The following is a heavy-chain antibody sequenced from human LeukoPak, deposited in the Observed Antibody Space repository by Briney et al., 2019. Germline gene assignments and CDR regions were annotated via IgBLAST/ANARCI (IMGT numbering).Heavy chain of an antibody. Sequence: SETLSLTCTVSGGSISSSSYYWGWIRQPPGKGLEWIGSIYYSGSTYYNPSLKSRVTISVDTSKNQFSLKLSSVTAADTAVYYCARWLPAKTTYFDYWGQGTLVTVSS. V-gene: IGHV4-39*01. J-gene: IGHJ4*02. CDR1: GGSISSSSYY. CDR2: IYYSGST. CDR3: ARWLPAKTTYFDY. D-gene: IGHD1-7*01.